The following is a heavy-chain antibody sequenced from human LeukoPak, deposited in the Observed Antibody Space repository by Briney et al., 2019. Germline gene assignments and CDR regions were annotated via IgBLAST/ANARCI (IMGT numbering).Heavy chain of an antibody. CDR3: ARVDSSGYFDYYYMDV. CDR2: IYYSGST. Sequence: SETLSLTCTVSGGSISSYYWSWIRQPPGKLLEWIGYIYYSGSTNYNPSLKSRVTISVDTSKHQFSLKLSSVTAADTAVYYCARVDSSGYFDYYYMDVWGKGTTVTISS. J-gene: IGHJ6*03. D-gene: IGHD3-22*01. V-gene: IGHV4-59*01. CDR1: GGSISSYY.